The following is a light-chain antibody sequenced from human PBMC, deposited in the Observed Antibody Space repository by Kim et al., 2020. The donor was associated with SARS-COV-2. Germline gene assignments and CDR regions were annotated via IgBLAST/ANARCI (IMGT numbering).Light chain of an antibody. Sequence: APVETARITGGGDKIGDINLPWYLQRPGQAPVLVISDDSARPSGIPARFSGSNSGNTATLTINRVEAGDEADYYCQVWDGSRDHWVFGGGTQLTVL. CDR1: KIGDIN. CDR3: QVWDGSRDHWV. CDR2: DDS. V-gene: IGLV3-21*02. J-gene: IGLJ3*02.